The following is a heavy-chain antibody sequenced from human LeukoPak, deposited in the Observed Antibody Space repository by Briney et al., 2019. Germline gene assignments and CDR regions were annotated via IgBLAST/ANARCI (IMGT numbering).Heavy chain of an antibody. CDR2: IYYSGST. CDR3: ARRRIGPNYFDY. J-gene: IGHJ4*02. V-gene: IGHV4-39*01. CDR1: GGSISSYY. Sequence: SETLSLTCTVSGGSISSYYWGWIRQPPGKGLEWIGSIYYSGSTYYNPSLKSRVTISVDTSKNQFSLKLSSVTAADTAVYYCARRRIGPNYFDYWGQGTLVTVSS. D-gene: IGHD1-14*01.